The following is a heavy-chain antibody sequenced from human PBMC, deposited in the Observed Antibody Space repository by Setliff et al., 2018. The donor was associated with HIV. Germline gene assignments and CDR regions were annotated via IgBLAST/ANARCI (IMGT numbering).Heavy chain of an antibody. CDR2: IYASGST. Sequence: KPSETLSLTCNVSGGSISGYFWTWIRQPAGKGLEWIGRIYASGSTNYNPSLKSQLSMSIDTSKNHFSLRLTSVTAADTAVYYCARDLPELTGRSFDPWGQGIQVTVSS. J-gene: IGHJ5*02. D-gene: IGHD7-27*01. CDR1: GGSISGYF. V-gene: IGHV4-4*07. CDR3: ARDLPELTGRSFDP.